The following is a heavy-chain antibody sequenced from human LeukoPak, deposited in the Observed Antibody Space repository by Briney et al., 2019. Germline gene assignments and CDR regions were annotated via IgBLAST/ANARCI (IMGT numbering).Heavy chain of an antibody. D-gene: IGHD6-19*01. CDR2: ISAYNGNT. CDR3: ARMGIAVAGTGPKSSWFDP. Sequence: GASVKVSCKASGYTFTSYGISWVRQAPGQGLEWMGWISAYNGNTNYAQKLQGRVTMTTDTSTSTAYMELRSLRSEDTAVYYCARMGIAVAGTGPKSSWFDPWGQGTLVTVSS. V-gene: IGHV1-18*01. J-gene: IGHJ5*02. CDR1: GYTFTSYG.